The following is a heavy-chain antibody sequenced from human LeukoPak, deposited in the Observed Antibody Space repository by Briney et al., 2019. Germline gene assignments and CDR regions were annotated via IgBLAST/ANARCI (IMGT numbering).Heavy chain of an antibody. V-gene: IGHV4-59*01. CDR1: GASFRNYY. D-gene: IGHD5-18*01. CDR3: ARGRYSYGGAVGDYFDY. CDR2: IYHSGST. J-gene: IGHJ4*02. Sequence: SETLSLTCAVYGASFRNYYWSWIRQPPGKGLEWIGSIYHSGSTNYNPSLKSRVTISVDTSKNQFSLKLSSVTAADTAVYYCARGRYSYGGAVGDYFDYWGQGTLVTVSS.